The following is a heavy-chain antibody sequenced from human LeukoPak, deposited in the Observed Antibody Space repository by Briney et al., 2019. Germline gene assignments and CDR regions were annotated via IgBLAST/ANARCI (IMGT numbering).Heavy chain of an antibody. V-gene: IGHV1-18*01. D-gene: IGHD6-13*01. J-gene: IGHJ4*02. Sequence: GASVKVSCKASGYTFTSYGISWVRRAPGQGLEWMGWISAYNGNTNYAQKLQGRVTMTTDTSTSTAYMELRSLRSDGTAVYYCARGLNPIAAADYFDYWGQGTLVTVSS. CDR2: ISAYNGNT. CDR1: GYTFTSYG. CDR3: ARGLNPIAAADYFDY.